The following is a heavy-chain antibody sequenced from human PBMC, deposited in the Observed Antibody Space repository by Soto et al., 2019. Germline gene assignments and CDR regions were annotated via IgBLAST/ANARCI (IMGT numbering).Heavy chain of an antibody. CDR2: VTLRGFYT. CDR3: ARVGYGDLAQ. D-gene: IGHD4-17*01. J-gene: IGHJ4*02. CDR1: GFSFTSYA. Sequence: EVNLLESGGGLLQPGGSLRLSCVASGFSFTSYAMAWVRQAPGMWLVWVCTVTLRGFYTYYADPVKGRFTISRDNSKNTVYLPLSSRRADDTAVYFCARVGYGDLAQWGQGKWVTVSS. V-gene: IGHV3-23*01.